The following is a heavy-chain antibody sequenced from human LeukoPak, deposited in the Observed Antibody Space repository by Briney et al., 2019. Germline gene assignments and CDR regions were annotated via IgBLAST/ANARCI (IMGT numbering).Heavy chain of an antibody. CDR2: IYYSGST. CDR1: GDSVSSRTYY. Sequence: SETLSLTCTVSGDSVSSRTYYWGWIRQPPGKGLEWIGSIYYSGSTYYNPSLKSRVTISIDTSNNQFSLKLTSLTSADTAVYYCARGPEKWHWNYYHYMDIWGKGATVTVSS. CDR3: ARGPEKWHWNYYHYMDI. D-gene: IGHD1-1*01. J-gene: IGHJ6*03. V-gene: IGHV4-39*07.